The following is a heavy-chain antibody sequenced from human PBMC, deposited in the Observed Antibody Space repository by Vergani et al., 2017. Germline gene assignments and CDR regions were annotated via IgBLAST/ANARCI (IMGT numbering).Heavy chain of an antibody. CDR1: GCTFSSYA. V-gene: IGHV1-69*01. D-gene: IGHD6-19*01. CDR2: IIPIFGTA. Sequence: QVQLVQSGAEVKKPGSSVKVSCKASGCTFSSYAISWVRQAPGQGLEWMGGIIPIFGTANYAQKFQGRVTITADESTSTSYIELSSLRSEDTDVYYCAGGNLHIAVDGIGLQTCEYYGMDVWGQGRTVTVYS. CDR3: AGGNLHIAVDGIGLQTCEYYGMDV. J-gene: IGHJ6*02.